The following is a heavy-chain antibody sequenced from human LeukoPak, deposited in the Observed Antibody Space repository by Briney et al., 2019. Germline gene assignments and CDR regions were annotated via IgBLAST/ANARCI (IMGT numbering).Heavy chain of an antibody. J-gene: IGHJ3*01. CDR1: GFTFSSYG. V-gene: IGHV3-30*03. Sequence: PGRSLRLSCAASGFTFSSYGMHWVRQAPGKGLEWVAVISYDGSNKYYADSVKGRFTISRDNSKNTLYLQMNSLRVEDTAVYYCARLGLWGQGTMVTVSS. CDR2: ISYDGSNK. D-gene: IGHD3-16*01. CDR3: ARLGL.